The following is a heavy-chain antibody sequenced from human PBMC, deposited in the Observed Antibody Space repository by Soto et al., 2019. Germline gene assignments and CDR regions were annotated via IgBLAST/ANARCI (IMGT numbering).Heavy chain of an antibody. V-gene: IGHV1-18*01. CDR1: GFRLASYA. J-gene: IGHJ4*02. D-gene: IGHD2-2*02. CDR2: ISAYNGNT. Sequence: APVNVSCTAAGFRLASYAISWLRQTPDQGVEWMRWISAYNGNTNYAQKLQGRVTMTTDTSTSTAYMELRSLRSDDTAVYYCARDHCSSTSCYTAVGYWGQGRLVTGSS. CDR3: ARDHCSSTSCYTAVGY.